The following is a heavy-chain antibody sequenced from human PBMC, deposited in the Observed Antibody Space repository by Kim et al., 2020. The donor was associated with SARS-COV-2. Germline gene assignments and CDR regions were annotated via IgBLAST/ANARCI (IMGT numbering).Heavy chain of an antibody. CDR1: GFTFSTYS. V-gene: IGHV3-48*01. CDR3: ARDDYVWGSYRYQGANWFDP. D-gene: IGHD3-16*02. CDR2: ISSSSSTI. Sequence: GGSLRLSCAASGFTFSTYSMNWVRQAPGKGLEWVSYISSSSSTIYYADSVNGRFTISRDNAKNSLYLQMNSLRAEDTAVYYCARDDYVWGSYRYQGANWFDPWGQGTLVTVSS. J-gene: IGHJ5*02.